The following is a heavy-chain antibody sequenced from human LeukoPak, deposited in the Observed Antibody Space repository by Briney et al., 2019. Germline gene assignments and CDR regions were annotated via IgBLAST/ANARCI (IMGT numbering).Heavy chain of an antibody. Sequence: GGSLRLSCAAPGFPFSSYWMHWVRQVPGKGLLWVSRINSDGSATIYADSVRGRFTISRDNAKNTLYLQMNSLRAEDTAVYYCASLRFLEWLDYWGQGTLVTVSS. CDR1: GFPFSSYW. CDR3: ASLRFLEWLDY. V-gene: IGHV3-74*01. CDR2: INSDGSAT. D-gene: IGHD3-3*01. J-gene: IGHJ4*02.